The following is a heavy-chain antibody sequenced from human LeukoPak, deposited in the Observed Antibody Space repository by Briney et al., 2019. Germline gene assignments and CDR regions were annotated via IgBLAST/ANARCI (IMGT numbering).Heavy chain of an antibody. CDR2: IYYSGST. CDR3: SSSNWNFYGLDV. D-gene: IGHD1-1*01. CDR1: GGSISSSSYY. V-gene: IGHV4-39*01. J-gene: IGHJ6*02. Sequence: SETLSLTCTVSGGSISSSSYYWGWIRQPPGKGLEWIGSIYYSGSTYYNPSLKSRVTISVDTSKNQFSLKLSSVTAADTAVYYCSSSNWNFYGLDVWGQGTTVIVSS.